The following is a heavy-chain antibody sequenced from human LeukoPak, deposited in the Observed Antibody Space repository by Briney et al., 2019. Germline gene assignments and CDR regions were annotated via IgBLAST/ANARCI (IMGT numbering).Heavy chain of an antibody. J-gene: IGHJ2*01. D-gene: IGHD6-13*01. V-gene: IGHV3-20*04. CDR1: GFSFDDFG. CDR3: ARAPRRYSSSWYFDL. Sequence: PGGSLRLSCAASGFSFDDFGMTWVRQSPGKGLEWVSGINWNGSNTGYADSEKGRFTISRDNAKNSLYVQMNSLRGEDTAFYYCARAPRRYSSSWYFDLWGRGTLVTVSS. CDR2: INWNGSNT.